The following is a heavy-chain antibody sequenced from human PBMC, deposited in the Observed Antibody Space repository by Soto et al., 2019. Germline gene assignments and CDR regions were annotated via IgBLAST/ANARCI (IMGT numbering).Heavy chain of an antibody. V-gene: IGHV1-69*01. CDR3: ATELGENPASPFDA. D-gene: IGHD3-10*01. CDR2: IIPLFGTA. J-gene: IGHJ4*02. Sequence: QVQLVQSGADVKKPGSSVKVSCQASGVTFSSETLGWVRQAPGQGLEWVGGIIPLFGTASYAQKFQGRVTTTAEESTSTVYMELSSRGSDDTAVYFCATELGENPASPFDAWGQGTLVTVSS. CDR1: GVTFSSET.